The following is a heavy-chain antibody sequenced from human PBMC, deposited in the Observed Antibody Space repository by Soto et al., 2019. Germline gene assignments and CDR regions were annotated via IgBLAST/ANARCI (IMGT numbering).Heavy chain of an antibody. CDR3: ARTFISYYYYYGMGV. V-gene: IGHV1-69*13. CDR2: IIPIFGTA. Sequence: GASVKVSCKASGGTFSSYAISWVRQAPGQGLEWMGGIIPIFGTANYAQKFQGRVTITADESTSTAYMELSSLRSEDTAVYYCARTFISYYYYYGMGVWGQGTTVTVSS. D-gene: IGHD3-16*02. CDR1: GGTFSSYA. J-gene: IGHJ6*02.